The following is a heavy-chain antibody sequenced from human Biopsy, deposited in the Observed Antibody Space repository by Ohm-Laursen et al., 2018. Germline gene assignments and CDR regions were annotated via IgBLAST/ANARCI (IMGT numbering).Heavy chain of an antibody. V-gene: IGHV1-2*02. CDR2: IYPNSGDT. CDR3: ARDLLEWSLPS. J-gene: IGHJ4*02. Sequence: ASVKVSCKASGDAFLGYYLHWVRQAPGQGLEWMGSIYPNSGDTDFAQKFQGRISMTRDTSVSTAYLELSSLRSDDTAIYYCARDLLEWSLPSWGQGTLVTVSS. CDR1: GDAFLGYY. D-gene: IGHD3-3*01.